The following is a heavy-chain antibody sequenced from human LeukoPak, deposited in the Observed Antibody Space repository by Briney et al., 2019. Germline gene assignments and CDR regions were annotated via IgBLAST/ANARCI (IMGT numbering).Heavy chain of an antibody. D-gene: IGHD5-18*01. CDR1: GGSISSSSYY. Sequence: SETLSLTCTVSGGSISSSSYYWGWIRQPPGKGLEWIGSIYYSGSTYYNPSLKSRVTISVDTSKNQFSLKLSSVTAADTAVYYCARDTIPGIQLWAEFDYWGQGTLVTVSS. V-gene: IGHV4-39*07. CDR3: ARDTIPGIQLWAEFDY. J-gene: IGHJ4*02. CDR2: IYYSGST.